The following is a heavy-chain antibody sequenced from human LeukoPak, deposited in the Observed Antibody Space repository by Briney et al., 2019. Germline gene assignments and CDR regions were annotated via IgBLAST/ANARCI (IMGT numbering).Heavy chain of an antibody. Sequence: GGSLRLSCAASGFTFSSSATSWVRQAPGKGLEWVSVIHSGGNTYYADSVKGRFTISRDNSENTLYLQMNSLRVEDTAVYYCVRGHYAGSAFWGQGTLVTVSS. CDR1: GFTFSSSA. CDR2: IHSGGNT. CDR3: VRGHYAGSAF. V-gene: IGHV3-53*01. D-gene: IGHD2-2*01. J-gene: IGHJ1*01.